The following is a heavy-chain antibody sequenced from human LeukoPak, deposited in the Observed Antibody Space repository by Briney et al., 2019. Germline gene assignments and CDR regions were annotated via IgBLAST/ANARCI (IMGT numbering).Heavy chain of an antibody. V-gene: IGHV4-34*01. CDR2: INHSGST. Sequence: SETLSLTCAVYGGSFSGYYWSWIRQPPGKGLEWIGEINHSGSTNYNPSLKSRVTISVDTSKNQFSLKLSSVTAADTAVYYCATRSPYCTNGVCYNGYYGMDVWGQGTTVTVSS. J-gene: IGHJ6*02. CDR1: GGSFSGYY. D-gene: IGHD2-8*01. CDR3: ATRSPYCTNGVCYNGYYGMDV.